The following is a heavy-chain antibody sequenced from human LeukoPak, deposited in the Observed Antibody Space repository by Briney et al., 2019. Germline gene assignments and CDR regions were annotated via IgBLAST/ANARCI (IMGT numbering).Heavy chain of an antibody. D-gene: IGHD3-9*01. V-gene: IGHV4-39*07. CDR2: VYYSGNT. CDR3: VAYYDILTGNRDWYFDL. CDR1: GGSISSSNYY. Sequence: SETLSLTCTVSGGSISSSNYYWGWIRQPPGKGLEWIGSVYYSGNTYYTPSLQSRVTISIDTSNNQFSLKVNSVTAADTALYYCVAYYDILTGNRDWYFDLWGRGTLVTVSS. J-gene: IGHJ2*01.